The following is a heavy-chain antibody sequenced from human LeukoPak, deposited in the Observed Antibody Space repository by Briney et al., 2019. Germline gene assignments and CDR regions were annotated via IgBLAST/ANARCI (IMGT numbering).Heavy chain of an antibody. CDR2: IYSGGST. D-gene: IGHD3-22*01. V-gene: IGHV3-53*01. J-gene: IGHJ3*02. Sequence: PGGSLRLSCAASGFTVSSNYMSWVRQAPGKGLEWVSVIYSGGSTYYADSVKGRLTISRDNAKNSLYLQMNSLRAEDTAVYYCARLVSGYYPDAFDIWGQGTMVTVSS. CDR1: GFTVSSNY. CDR3: ARLVSGYYPDAFDI.